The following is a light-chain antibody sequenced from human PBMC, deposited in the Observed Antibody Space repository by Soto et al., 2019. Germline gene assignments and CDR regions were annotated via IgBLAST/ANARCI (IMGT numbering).Light chain of an antibody. CDR2: DAS. CDR3: HQYNSYSRT. Sequence: DIQMTQSPSSVSASLGDRVTITCRASQGISSWLSWYQQKPGKAPKLLIYDASSLESGVPSRFSGSGSGTEFTLTISSLQPDDFATYYCHQYNSYSRTFGQGTKVDIK. J-gene: IGKJ1*01. CDR1: QGISSW. V-gene: IGKV1-5*01.